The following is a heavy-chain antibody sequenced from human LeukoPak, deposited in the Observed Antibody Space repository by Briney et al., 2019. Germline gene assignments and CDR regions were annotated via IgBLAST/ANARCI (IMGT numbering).Heavy chain of an antibody. Sequence: ASVKVSCKASGYTFTNYGISWVRQAPGQGLEWMGWISTYNGDTNPAQKFQGRVTLTTDRSTSTAYMEVRSLTSDDTAIYFCARASAQWSDYWGQGTLVTVSS. CDR2: ISTYNGDT. D-gene: IGHD2-15*01. CDR1: GYTFTNYG. CDR3: ARASAQWSDY. V-gene: IGHV1-18*01. J-gene: IGHJ4*02.